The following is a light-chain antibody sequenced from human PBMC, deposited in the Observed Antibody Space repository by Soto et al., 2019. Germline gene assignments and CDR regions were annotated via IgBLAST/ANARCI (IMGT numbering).Light chain of an antibody. CDR2: GAS. CDR3: QHYASWPLT. CDR1: QSVNSN. J-gene: IGKJ4*01. Sequence: ETVMTQSPATLSVSPGERATLSCRASQSVNSNLAWYQQESGQPPRLLVFGASTRATGVPARFSGSGSGTEFTLTISGLQSEDFAVYFCQHYASWPLTFGGGTKVEI. V-gene: IGKV3-15*01.